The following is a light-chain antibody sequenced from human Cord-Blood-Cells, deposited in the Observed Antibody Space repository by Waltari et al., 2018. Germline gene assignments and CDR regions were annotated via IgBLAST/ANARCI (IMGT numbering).Light chain of an antibody. CDR1: SSDVGSYNL. CDR2: EVS. V-gene: IGLV2-23*02. J-gene: IGLJ2*01. CDR3: CSYAGSSTSVV. Sequence: QSALTQPASVSGSPGQSITISCPGTSSDVGSYNLVSWYQQHPGKAPKLMLYEVSKRPSGVSNRFSGSKSGNTASLTISGLQAEDEADYYCCSYAGSSTSVVFGGGTKLTVL.